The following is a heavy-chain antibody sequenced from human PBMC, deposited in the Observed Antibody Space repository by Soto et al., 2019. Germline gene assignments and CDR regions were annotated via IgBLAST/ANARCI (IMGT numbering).Heavy chain of an antibody. J-gene: IGHJ6*02. V-gene: IGHV3-23*01. CDR3: AKQDYLYYYGMDV. D-gene: IGHD4-17*01. Sequence: EVQLLESGGGLVQPGGSLRLSCAASGFTFSSYGMSWVRQAPGKGLEWVSAISGSGGSTYYADSVKGRFTISRDNSKNTLYLQMNSLRAEDTAVYYCAKQDYLYYYGMDVWGRGTTVTVSS. CDR1: GFTFSSYG. CDR2: ISGSGGST.